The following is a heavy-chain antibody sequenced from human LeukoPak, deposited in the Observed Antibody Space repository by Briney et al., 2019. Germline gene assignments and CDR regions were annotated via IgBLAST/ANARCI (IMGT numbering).Heavy chain of an antibody. CDR3: PRGQVRGVIITLTRSKYNWFDP. CDR2: IIHSGST. CDR1: GGSFSGYY. V-gene: IGHV4-34*01. J-gene: IGHJ5*02. Sequence: SETLSLTCAVYGGSFSGYYWSWIRQPPRKGLEWIGEIIHSGSTNYNPSHKRRVTISVDTSKNQFSLKLSSVTAADTAVYYCPRGQVRGVIITLTRSKYNWFDPWGQGTLVTVSS. D-gene: IGHD3-10*01.